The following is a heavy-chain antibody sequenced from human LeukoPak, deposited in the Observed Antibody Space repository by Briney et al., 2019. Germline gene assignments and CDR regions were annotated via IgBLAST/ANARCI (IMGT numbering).Heavy chain of an antibody. CDR3: ARDRGIVLRYFDWRDDAFDI. CDR2: IWYDGSNK. Sequence: PGGSLRLSCAASGFTFSSYGMHWVRQAPGKGLEWVAVIWYDGSNKYYADSVKGRFTISRDNSKNTLYLQTNSLRAEDTAVYYCARDRGIVLRYFDWRDDAFDIWGQGTMVTVSS. V-gene: IGHV3-33*01. J-gene: IGHJ3*02. D-gene: IGHD3-9*01. CDR1: GFTFSSYG.